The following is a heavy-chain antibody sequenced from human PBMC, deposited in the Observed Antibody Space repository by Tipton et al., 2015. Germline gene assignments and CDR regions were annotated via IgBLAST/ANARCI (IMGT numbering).Heavy chain of an antibody. D-gene: IGHD3-3*01. CDR1: GFTFTEYY. V-gene: IGHV3-11*01. J-gene: IGHJ3*01. Sequence: SLRLSCTGSGFTFTEYYMSWIRQAPGKGLEWVSCISSSGSIVYYGDSVRGRLTISRDNAEKSLYLQLNSLRVEDTAVYYCARVQRMTIRFSHWSNPFDVWGQGTMVTVSS. CDR3: ARVQRMTIRFSHWSNPFDV. CDR2: ISSSGSIV.